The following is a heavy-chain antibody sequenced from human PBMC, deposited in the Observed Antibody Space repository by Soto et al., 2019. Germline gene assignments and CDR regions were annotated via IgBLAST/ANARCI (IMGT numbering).Heavy chain of an antibody. V-gene: IGHV5-51*01. CDR1: GDSSTSYW. CDR3: ARPGYYDSSGYPPRGDAFDI. Sequence: LGESQKISCQGSGDSSTSYWIGWVRQMPGKGLEWMGIIYPGDSDTRYSPSFQGQVTISADKSISTAYLQWSSLKASDTAMYYCARPGYYDSSGYPPRGDAFDIWGQGTMVTVSS. D-gene: IGHD3-22*01. CDR2: IYPGDSDT. J-gene: IGHJ3*02.